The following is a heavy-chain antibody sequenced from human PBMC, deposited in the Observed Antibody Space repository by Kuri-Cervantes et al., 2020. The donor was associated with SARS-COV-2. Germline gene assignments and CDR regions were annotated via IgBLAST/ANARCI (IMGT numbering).Heavy chain of an antibody. CDR3: AKGPVGATGAFDI. J-gene: IGHJ3*02. Sequence: GGSLRLSCAASGVTFSSYAMSWVRQAPGKGLEWVSAISGSGGSTYYADSVKGRFTISRDNSKNTLYLQMNSLRAEDTAVYYCAKGPVGATGAFDIWGQGTMVTVSS. CDR1: GVTFSSYA. CDR2: ISGSGGST. V-gene: IGHV3-23*01. D-gene: IGHD1-26*01.